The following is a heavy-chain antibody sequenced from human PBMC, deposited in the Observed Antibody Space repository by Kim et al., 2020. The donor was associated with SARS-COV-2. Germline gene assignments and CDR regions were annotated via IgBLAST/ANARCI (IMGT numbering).Heavy chain of an antibody. V-gene: IGHV3-53*01. D-gene: IGHD4-17*01. Sequence: YYADSVKGRFTMSRENSKNTLYRQRNSLRAEETAVYYCARGRGVTTYFDYWGQGTLVTVSS. CDR3: ARGRGVTTYFDY. J-gene: IGHJ4*02.